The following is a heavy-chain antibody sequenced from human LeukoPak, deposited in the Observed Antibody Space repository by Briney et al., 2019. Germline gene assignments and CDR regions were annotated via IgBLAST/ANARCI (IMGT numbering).Heavy chain of an antibody. J-gene: IGHJ4*02. V-gene: IGHV4-61*08. CDR3: ARAGSSWYKGVHFDY. CDR2: IYYSGST. CDR1: GGSISSGGYY. D-gene: IGHD6-13*01. Sequence: SETLSLTCTVSGGSISSGGYYWSWIRQPPGKGLEWIGYIYYSGSTNYNPSLKSRVTISVDTSKNQFSLKLSSVTAADTAVYYCARAGSSWYKGVHFDYWGQGTLVTVSS.